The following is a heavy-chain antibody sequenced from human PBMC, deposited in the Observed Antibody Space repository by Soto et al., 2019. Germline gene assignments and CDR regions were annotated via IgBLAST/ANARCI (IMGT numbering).Heavy chain of an antibody. J-gene: IGHJ6*02. Sequence: QVQLVQSGAEVKKPGSSVKVSCKASGGTFSSYAISWVRQAPGQGLEWMGGIIPIFGTTNYAQKFQGRVTITADESTSTAYMELSSLRSEDTGVYYCATEVARRHYYYYGMDVWGQGTTVTVSS. CDR1: GGTFSSYA. D-gene: IGHD2-15*01. V-gene: IGHV1-69*01. CDR2: IIPIFGTT. CDR3: ATEVARRHYYYYGMDV.